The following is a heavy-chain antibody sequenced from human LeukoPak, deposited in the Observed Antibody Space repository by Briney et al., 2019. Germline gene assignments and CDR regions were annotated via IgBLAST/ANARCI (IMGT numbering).Heavy chain of an antibody. Sequence: GGSLRLSCAASGFTFSRYSMTWVRQAPGKGLEWVSSITSSSSYIYYANSVNGRFTISRDNAKNSLYLQMNSLRAEDTAVYYCARGSTYSSGWYTGFDYWGQGTLVTVSS. V-gene: IGHV3-21*01. D-gene: IGHD6-19*01. J-gene: IGHJ4*02. CDR2: ITSSSSYI. CDR1: GFTFSRYS. CDR3: ARGSTYSSGWYTGFDY.